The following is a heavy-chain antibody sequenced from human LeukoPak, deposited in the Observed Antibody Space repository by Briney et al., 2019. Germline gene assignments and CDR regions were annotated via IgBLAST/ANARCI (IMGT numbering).Heavy chain of an antibody. CDR3: ARSAFGGKAHCLDY. CDR2: ITTGGSTI. V-gene: IGHV3-48*03. J-gene: IGHJ4*02. Sequence: PGGSLRLSCAASGFTFSSYEMNWVRQAPGKGLEWIAYITTGGSTIYYADSVKGRFSISRDNAKKSLYLQMNSLRDDDTAVYYCARSAFGGKAHCLDYWGQGTPVTVSS. D-gene: IGHD3-10*01. CDR1: GFTFSSYE.